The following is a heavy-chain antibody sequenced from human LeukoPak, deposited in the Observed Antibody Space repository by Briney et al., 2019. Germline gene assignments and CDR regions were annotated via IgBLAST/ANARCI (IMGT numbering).Heavy chain of an antibody. J-gene: IGHJ4*02. Sequence: GGSLRLSCAASGFTFSSYGMHWVRQAPGKGLEWVAFIGYDGSNKYYADSVKGRFTISRDNSKNTLYLQMNSLRAEDTAVYYCAKDVMERANYFDYWGQGTLVTVSS. V-gene: IGHV3-30*02. D-gene: IGHD2-8*01. CDR2: IGYDGSNK. CDR1: GFTFSSYG. CDR3: AKDVMERANYFDY.